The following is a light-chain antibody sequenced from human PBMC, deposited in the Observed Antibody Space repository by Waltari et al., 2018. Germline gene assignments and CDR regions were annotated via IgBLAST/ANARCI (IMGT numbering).Light chain of an antibody. CDR1: SSDVGGYNY. J-gene: IGLJ2*01. CDR2: EIK. Sequence: QSALTQPRSVSGSPGQSVTISCTGTSSDVGGYNYVSWYQQLPGKAPKLIIYEIKKRPSGCPDRSAGSKSGNTASLTISGLQAEDEADYYCCSYAGSYTFGVFGGGTKVTVL. V-gene: IGLV2-11*01. CDR3: CSYAGSYTFGV.